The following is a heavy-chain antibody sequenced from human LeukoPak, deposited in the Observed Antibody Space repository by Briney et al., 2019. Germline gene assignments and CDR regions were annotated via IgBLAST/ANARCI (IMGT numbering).Heavy chain of an antibody. CDR2: IIPIFGTA. D-gene: IGHD3/OR15-3a*01. Sequence: SVKVSCKASGGTFSSYAISWVRQAPGQGLEWMGGIIPIFGTANYAQKFQGRVTITADESTSTAYMELSSLRSEDTAVYYCARDRWDQASTPLVGLLDYWGQGTLVTVSS. CDR1: GGTFSSYA. CDR3: ARDRWDQASTPLVGLLDY. V-gene: IGHV1-69*01. J-gene: IGHJ4*02.